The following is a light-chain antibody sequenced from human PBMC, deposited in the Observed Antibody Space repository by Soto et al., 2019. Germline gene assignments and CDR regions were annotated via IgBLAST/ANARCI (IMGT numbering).Light chain of an antibody. V-gene: IGKV1-5*01. CDR2: DAS. J-gene: IGKJ1*01. CDR3: QQYDSYSSGP. Sequence: DIQLTQSPSTLSASVGDRVTITCRASQNLDTWLAWYQQRPGKAPKLLIYDASTLQSGVPSTFSGSGSGTEFTLTISSLQPDDFATYYCQQYDSYSSGPFGQGTRVEIK. CDR1: QNLDTW.